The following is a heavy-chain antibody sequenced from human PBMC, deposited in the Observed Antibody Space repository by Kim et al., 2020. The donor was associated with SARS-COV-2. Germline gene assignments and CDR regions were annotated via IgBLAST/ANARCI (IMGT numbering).Heavy chain of an antibody. CDR3: ARVTGYYDSSGLFDY. V-gene: IGHV3-21*01. J-gene: IGHJ4*02. Sequence: GGSLRLSCAASGFTFSSYSMNWVRQAPGKGLEWVSSISSSSSYIYYADSVKGRFTISRDNAKNSLYLQMNSLRAEDTAVYYCARVTGYYDSSGLFDYWGQGTLVTVSS. CDR2: ISSSSSYI. D-gene: IGHD3-22*01. CDR1: GFTFSSYS.